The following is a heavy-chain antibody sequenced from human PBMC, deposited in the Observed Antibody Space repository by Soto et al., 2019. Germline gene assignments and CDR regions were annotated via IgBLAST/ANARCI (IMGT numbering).Heavy chain of an antibody. CDR2: IRGDESST. CDR1: GFTFSSHW. V-gene: IGHV3-74*03. J-gene: IGHJ4*02. CDR3: VSGSIVWSGMDY. Sequence: EVQLVESGGGFVEPGGSLRLSCAVSGFTFSSHWMYWVRQAPEKRLVWVSRIRGDESSTTYEDSVKGRFTISRDNAKNTLFLQMNSLRGEDTAMYYCVSGSIVWSGMDYWGRGTLVTVSS. D-gene: IGHD6-19*01.